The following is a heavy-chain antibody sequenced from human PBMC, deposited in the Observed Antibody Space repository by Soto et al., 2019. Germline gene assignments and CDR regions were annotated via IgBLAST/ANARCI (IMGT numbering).Heavy chain of an antibody. J-gene: IGHJ6*02. CDR3: ARDVFCGGAPACPDMDV. CDR2: ISTYSGDT. D-gene: IGHD2-21*01. Sequence: ASVKVSCKASGYTFFTYDISWVRQAPGQGLEWMGWISTYSGDTKYAQKFQGRVTMTTDTSTTTAYMELRSLTSDDTAVYYCARDVFCGGAPACPDMDVWGQGTTVTVSS. CDR1: GYTFFTYD. V-gene: IGHV1-18*01.